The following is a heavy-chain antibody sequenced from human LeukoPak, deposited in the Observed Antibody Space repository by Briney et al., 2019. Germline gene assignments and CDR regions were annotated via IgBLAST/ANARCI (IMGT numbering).Heavy chain of an antibody. D-gene: IGHD2-2*01. Sequence: ASVKVSCKASGYTFTGYYMHWVRQAPGQGLEWMGWINPNSGGTNYAQKFQGRVTMTRDTSISTAYMELSRLRSDDTAVYYCARSVGPPAYCSSTSCYFDYWGQGTLVTVSS. CDR2: INPNSGGT. V-gene: IGHV1-2*02. CDR1: GYTFTGYY. J-gene: IGHJ4*02. CDR3: ARSVGPPAYCSSTSCYFDY.